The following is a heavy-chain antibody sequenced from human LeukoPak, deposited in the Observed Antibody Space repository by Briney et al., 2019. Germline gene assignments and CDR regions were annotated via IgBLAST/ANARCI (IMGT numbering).Heavy chain of an antibody. D-gene: IGHD2-2*01. J-gene: IGHJ4*02. CDR3: AFYARPNHIIVVPAAVRFIPAY. Sequence: GASVTVFCKASGYTFTGYYMHWVRQAPGQGLEWMGWINPHSGGTNYAQTFQGRVTMTRDTSISTAYMELSRLRSDDTAGYYCAFYARPNHIIVVPAAVRFIPAYWGQGTLVTVSS. V-gene: IGHV1-2*02. CDR1: GYTFTGYY. CDR2: INPHSGGT.